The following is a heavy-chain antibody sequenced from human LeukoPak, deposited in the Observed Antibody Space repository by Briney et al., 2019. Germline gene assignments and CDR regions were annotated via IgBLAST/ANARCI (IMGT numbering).Heavy chain of an antibody. CDR1: GFTFSSYS. D-gene: IGHD1-26*01. CDR3: ARDLRVVGATEGR. Sequence: GGSLRLSCAASGFTFSSYSMNWVRQAPGKGLEWVSSISSSSSYIYYADPVKGRFTISRDNAKNSLYLQMNSLRAEDTAVYYCARDLRVVGATEGRWGQGTLVTVSS. J-gene: IGHJ4*02. CDR2: ISSSSSYI. V-gene: IGHV3-21*01.